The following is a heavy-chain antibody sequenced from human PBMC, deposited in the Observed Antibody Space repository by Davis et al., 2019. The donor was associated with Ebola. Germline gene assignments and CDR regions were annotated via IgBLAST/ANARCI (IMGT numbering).Heavy chain of an antibody. Sequence: GESLKISCAASGFTFSISAMNWVRQTPGKGLEWVSGISGSGGTTYYADSGKGRLTISRDNSKSTLYLQMNSLRAEDTAVYYCAKDLGDFWSSYYYISHGMDVWGKGTTVTVS. J-gene: IGHJ6*04. CDR1: GFTFSISA. CDR2: ISGSGGTT. V-gene: IGHV3-23*01. D-gene: IGHD3-3*01. CDR3: AKDLGDFWSSYYYISHGMDV.